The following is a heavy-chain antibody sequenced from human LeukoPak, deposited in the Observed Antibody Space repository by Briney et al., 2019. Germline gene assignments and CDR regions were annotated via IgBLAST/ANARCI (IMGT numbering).Heavy chain of an antibody. CDR2: FDPEDGET. CDR1: GYTLTELS. Sequence: ASMKVSCKVSGYTLTELSMHWVRQAPGKGLEWMGGFDPEDGETIYAQKFQGRVTMTEDTATDTAYMELSSLRSEDTAVYYCTKRGYGSGSYYGRADTFDIWGHGTMVTVSS. D-gene: IGHD3-10*01. J-gene: IGHJ3*02. CDR3: TKRGYGSGSYYGRADTFDI. V-gene: IGHV1-24*01.